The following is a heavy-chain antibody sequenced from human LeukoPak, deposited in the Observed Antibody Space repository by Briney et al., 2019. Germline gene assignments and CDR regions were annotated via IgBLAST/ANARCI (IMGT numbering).Heavy chain of an antibody. CDR2: IRGSGGST. CDR3: AKDRRPTTVTTGTGYFDY. D-gene: IGHD4-17*01. J-gene: IGHJ4*02. CDR1: GFTSSSYS. Sequence: GGSLRLSRAASGFTSSSYSMNWVRQAPGKGLEWVSAIRGSGGSTYYADSVKGRFTISRDNSKNTLYLQMNSLRAEDTAVYYCAKDRRPTTVTTGTGYFDYWGQGTLVTVSS. V-gene: IGHV3-23*01.